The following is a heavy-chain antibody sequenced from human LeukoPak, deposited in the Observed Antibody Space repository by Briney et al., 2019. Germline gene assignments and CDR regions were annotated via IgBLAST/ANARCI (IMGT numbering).Heavy chain of an antibody. V-gene: IGHV3-23*01. CDR2: ISGSGSST. CDR1: GFAFSSYA. Sequence: GGSLRLSCAASGFAFSSYAMSWVRQAPGKGLEWVSAISGSGSSTYYADSVKGRFTISRDNSKNTLYLQMNSLRAEDTAVYYCAKDKGWGYSAYDCYGMDVWGQGTTVTVSS. J-gene: IGHJ6*02. CDR3: AKDKGWGYSAYDCYGMDV. D-gene: IGHD1-1*01.